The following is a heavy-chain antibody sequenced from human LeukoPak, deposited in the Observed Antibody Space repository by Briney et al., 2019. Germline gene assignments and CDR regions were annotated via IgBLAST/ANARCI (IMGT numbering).Heavy chain of an antibody. CDR1: GFTFSLYS. V-gene: IGHV3-21*06. Sequence: KPGGSLRLSCAASGFTFSLYSMSWVRQAPGEGLEWVATISSSGTYIYYIDSVKGRLTISRDNARNSLYLQMNSLRAEDTAVYYCARETNTSDTSGYIRADVRRDDHWGQGTLVTVSS. J-gene: IGHJ4*02. CDR3: ARETNTSDTSGYIRADVRRDDH. CDR2: ISSSGTYI. D-gene: IGHD3-22*01.